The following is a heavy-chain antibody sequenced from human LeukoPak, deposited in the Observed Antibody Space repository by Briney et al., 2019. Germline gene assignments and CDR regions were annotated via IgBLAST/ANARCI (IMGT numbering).Heavy chain of an antibody. CDR2: IYYSGST. CDR3: ARLYYDSRGYYWFDR. V-gene: IGHV4-39*01. D-gene: IGHD3-22*01. Sequence: SQTLSLTCTVSGGSITSTSFYWGWIRQPPGKGLAWLGSIYYSGSTYDNPSLKSRVTISVDRSKNQFSLKLSSVTAADTAVYYCARLYYDSRGYYWFDRWGQGTLVTVSS. CDR1: GGSITSTSFY. J-gene: IGHJ5*02.